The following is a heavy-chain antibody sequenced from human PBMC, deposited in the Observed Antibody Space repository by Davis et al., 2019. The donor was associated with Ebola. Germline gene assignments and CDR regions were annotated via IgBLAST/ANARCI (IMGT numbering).Heavy chain of an antibody. CDR1: GGTFSSYA. Sequence: SVKVSCKASGGTFSSYAISWVRQAPAQGLEWMGGIIPIFGTANYAQKFQGRVTITADESTSTAYMELSSLRSEDTAVYYCARYCSGGSCYYYYGMDVWGQGTTVTVSS. CDR3: ARYCSGGSCYYYYGMDV. V-gene: IGHV1-69*13. CDR2: IIPIFGTA. D-gene: IGHD2-15*01. J-gene: IGHJ6*02.